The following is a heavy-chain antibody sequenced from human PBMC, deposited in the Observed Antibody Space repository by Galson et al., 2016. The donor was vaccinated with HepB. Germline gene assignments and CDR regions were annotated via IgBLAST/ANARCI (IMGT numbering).Heavy chain of an antibody. J-gene: IGHJ3*02. D-gene: IGHD2-21*01. Sequence: SLRLSCAASGFPLRSYAMSWVRQAPGKGLEWVSAISASGGNTSYADSVMGRFTISRDNSKNTLYLQMNSLRAEDTAIYYCAKDIPPRGHDASDIWGPGTMVTVSS. CDR2: ISASGGNT. V-gene: IGHV3-23*01. CDR1: GFPLRSYA. CDR3: AKDIPPRGHDASDI.